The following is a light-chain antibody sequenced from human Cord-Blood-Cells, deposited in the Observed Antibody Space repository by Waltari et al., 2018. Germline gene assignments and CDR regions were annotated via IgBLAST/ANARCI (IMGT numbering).Light chain of an antibody. J-gene: IGKJ4*01. CDR2: AAS. Sequence: DIQMTQSPSSLSASVVDRVTITCRASQSISSYLNWYQQKPGKAPKLLIYAASSLQSGVPSRFSGSGSGTDFTLTISSLQPEDFATYYGQQSYSTPRTFGGGTKVEIK. CDR1: QSISSY. CDR3: QQSYSTPRT. V-gene: IGKV1-39*01.